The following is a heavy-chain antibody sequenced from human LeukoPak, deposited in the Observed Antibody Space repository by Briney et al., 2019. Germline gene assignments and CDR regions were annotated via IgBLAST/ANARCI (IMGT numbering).Heavy chain of an antibody. CDR1: GFTFSGYA. V-gene: IGHV3-23*01. D-gene: IGHD3-22*01. CDR3: AKDGLYYDGSAHVYYFDY. CDR2: ITGSGDYT. Sequence: GGSLRLSCAASGFTFSGYAMTWVRQAPGKGLQWVSSITGSGDYTYYIDSVKGRFTISRDNSKNILYLQMNSLRGEDTALYYCAKDGLYYDGSAHVYYFDYWGQGTLVAVSS. J-gene: IGHJ4*02.